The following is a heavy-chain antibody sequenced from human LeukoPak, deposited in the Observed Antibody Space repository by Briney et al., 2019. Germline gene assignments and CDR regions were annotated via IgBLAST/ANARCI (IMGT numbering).Heavy chain of an antibody. D-gene: IGHD3-10*01. CDR1: GFTFSSYG. CDR2: IWYDGSNK. J-gene: IGHJ4*02. V-gene: IGHV3-33*01. Sequence: GGSLRLSCAASGFTFSSYGMHWVRQAPGKGLEWVAVIWYDGSNKYYADSVKGRFTISRDNSKNTLYLQMNSLRAEDTAVYYCARAPLYGSGSSDHYFDYWGQGTLVTVSS. CDR3: ARAPLYGSGSSDHYFDY.